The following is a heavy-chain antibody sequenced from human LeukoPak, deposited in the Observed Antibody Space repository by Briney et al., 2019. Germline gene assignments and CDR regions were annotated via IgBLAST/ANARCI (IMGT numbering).Heavy chain of an antibody. CDR3: AKDRRLSSSWYSTLDY. CDR1: GFTFSSYG. J-gene: IGHJ4*02. CDR2: MSYDGSNK. V-gene: IGHV3-30*18. D-gene: IGHD6-13*01. Sequence: GGSLRLSCAASGFTFSSYGMHWVRQAPGKGLEWVAVMSYDGSNKYYADSVKGRFTISRDNSKNTLYLQMNSLRAEDTAVYYCAKDRRLSSSWYSTLDYWGQGTLVTVSS.